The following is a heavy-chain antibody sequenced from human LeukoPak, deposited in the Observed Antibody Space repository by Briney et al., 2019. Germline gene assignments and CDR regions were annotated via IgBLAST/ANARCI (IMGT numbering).Heavy chain of an antibody. CDR1: GFTFSTYS. D-gene: IGHD5-24*01. CDR3: ARASFQRWLQLGGD. CDR2: ISSSSGTI. Sequence: GGSLRLSCAASGFTFSTYSMNWVRQAPGKGLEWVSYISSSSGTIYYADSVKVRFTISRDNAKNSLYLQMNSLRDEDTAVYYCARASFQRWLQLGGDWGQGTLVTVSS. V-gene: IGHV3-48*02. J-gene: IGHJ4*02.